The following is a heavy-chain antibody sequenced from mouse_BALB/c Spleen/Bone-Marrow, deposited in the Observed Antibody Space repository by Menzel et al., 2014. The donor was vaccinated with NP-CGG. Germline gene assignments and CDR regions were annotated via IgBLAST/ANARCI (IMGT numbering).Heavy chain of an antibody. CDR2: ISGGGSYT. CDR1: GFSFNSYG. V-gene: IGHV5-9-2*01. Sequence: EVNVVDSGGGLVKSGGSLKLSCAASGFSFNSYGMSWVRQNPEKRLEGVATISGGGSYTFYPDSVKGRFTISRDNAKNNRYLQLSSLRSEGTALYYCARHAYYDQTEVSFVYWGQGTLVTVSA. D-gene: IGHD2-4*01. CDR3: ARHAYYDQTEVSFVY. J-gene: IGHJ3*01.